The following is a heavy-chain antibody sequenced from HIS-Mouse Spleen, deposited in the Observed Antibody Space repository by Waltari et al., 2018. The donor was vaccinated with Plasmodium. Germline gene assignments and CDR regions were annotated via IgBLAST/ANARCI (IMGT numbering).Heavy chain of an antibody. V-gene: IGHV4-34*01. CDR1: GGSFSGYY. Sequence: QVQLQQWGAGLLKPSETLSLTCAVYGGSFSGYYCSWIRQPPGKGLEWIGKINHSGSTNINPSLNCRVTISVDTSKNQFSRKRSSVTAADTAVYYCARVTSSGVYWYFDLWGRGTLVTVSS. D-gene: IGHD3-3*01. CDR3: ARVTSSGVYWYFDL. J-gene: IGHJ2*01. CDR2: INHSGST.